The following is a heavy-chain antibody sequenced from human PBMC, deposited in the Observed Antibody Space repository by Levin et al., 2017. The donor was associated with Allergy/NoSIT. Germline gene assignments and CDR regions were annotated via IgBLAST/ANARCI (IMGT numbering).Heavy chain of an antibody. Sequence: QSGGSLRLSCAASGFTFSSYAMSWVRQAPGKGLEWVSAISGSGGSTYYADSVKGRFTISRDNSKNTLYLQMNSLRAEDTAVYYCAKDRRSGCSSTSCYLWDWGQGTLVTVSS. CDR3: AKDRRSGCSSTSCYLWD. V-gene: IGHV3-23*01. D-gene: IGHD2-2*01. J-gene: IGHJ4*02. CDR2: ISGSGGST. CDR1: GFTFSSYA.